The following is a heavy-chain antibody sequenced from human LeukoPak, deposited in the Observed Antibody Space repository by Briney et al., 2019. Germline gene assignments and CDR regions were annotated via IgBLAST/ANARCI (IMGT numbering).Heavy chain of an antibody. CDR1: GFTFSSYA. CDR3: AKPIMTTVTTLGLYFDY. J-gene: IGHJ4*02. V-gene: IGHV3-30*04. D-gene: IGHD4-17*01. CDR2: ISYDGSNK. Sequence: GGPLRLSCAASGFTFSSYAMHWVRQAPGKGLEWVAVISYDGSNKYYADSVKGRFTISRDNSKNTLYLQMNSLRAEDTAVYYCAKPIMTTVTTLGLYFDYWGQGALVTVSS.